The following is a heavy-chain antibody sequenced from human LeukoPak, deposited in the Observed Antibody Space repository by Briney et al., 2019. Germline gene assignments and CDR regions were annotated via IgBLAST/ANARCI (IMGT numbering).Heavy chain of an antibody. CDR1: GGSISSSSYY. J-gene: IGHJ6*02. CDR3: ARGKQYYYDSSGYYTSHYYYGMDV. D-gene: IGHD3-22*01. Sequence: SETLSLTCTVSGGSISSSSYYWGWIRQPPGKGLEWIGYIYHSGSTYYNPSLKSRVTISVDRSKNQFSLKLSSVTAADTAVYYCARGKQYYYDSSGYYTSHYYYGMDVWGQGTTVTVSS. V-gene: IGHV4-39*07. CDR2: IYHSGST.